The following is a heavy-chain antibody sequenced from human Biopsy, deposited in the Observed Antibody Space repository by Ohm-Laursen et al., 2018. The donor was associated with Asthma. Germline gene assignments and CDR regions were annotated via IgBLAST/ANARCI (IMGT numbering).Heavy chain of an antibody. J-gene: IGHJ4*01. CDR2: IVFASGAT. V-gene: IGHV1-58*01. Sequence: SVNVSCNASGVALSGYTFEWVRQARGFGVGWIAWIVFASGATNYAQNFQDRLTVPRDMSAGSVSMELRGLSSTDTAVYYCAAGRTSLQGESLIWGQGTLVPVSS. D-gene: IGHD2/OR15-2a*01. CDR1: GVALSGYT. CDR3: AAGRTSLQGESLI.